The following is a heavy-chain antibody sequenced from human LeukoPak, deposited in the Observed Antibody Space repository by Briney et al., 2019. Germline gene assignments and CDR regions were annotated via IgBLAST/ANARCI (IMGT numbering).Heavy chain of an antibody. CDR3: AKGYSSAFYYYGVDV. D-gene: IGHD6-19*01. Sequence: GGSLRLSCAASGFTFSSYGMHWVRQAPGKGLEWVAVISYDGSNKYYADSVKGRFTISRDNSKNTLYLQMDSLRAEDTAVYYCAKGYSSAFYYYGVDVWGQGTTVTVSS. CDR2: ISYDGSNK. CDR1: GFTFSSYG. V-gene: IGHV3-30*18. J-gene: IGHJ6*02.